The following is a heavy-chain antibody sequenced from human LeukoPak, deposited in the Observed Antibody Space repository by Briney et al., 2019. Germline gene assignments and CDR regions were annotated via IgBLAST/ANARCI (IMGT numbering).Heavy chain of an antibody. D-gene: IGHD3-10*01. CDR1: GFIFNNYW. V-gene: IGHV3-7*01. Sequence: PGGSLRLSSAASGFIFNNYWMTWVRQTPGKGLEFVANIKEDGSEIFYLDSVKGRFTISRDNAKNSLYLQMNSLRVEDTAVYYCGRSPDGVDNWGQGTLVTVSS. CDR2: IKEDGSEI. J-gene: IGHJ4*02. CDR3: GRSPDGVDN.